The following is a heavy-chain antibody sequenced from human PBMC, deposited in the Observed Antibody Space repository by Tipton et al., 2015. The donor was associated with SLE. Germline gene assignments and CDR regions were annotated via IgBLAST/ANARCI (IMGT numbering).Heavy chain of an antibody. CDR3: ARDHPIMTTVTS. D-gene: IGHD4-17*01. J-gene: IGHJ4*02. CDR1: GGSFSGFY. Sequence: TLSLTCAVYGGSFSGFYWNWIRQPPGKGLEWIGEIDHSGSTNYNPSLKSRVTISVDTSKNQFSLKLSSVTAADTAVYYCARDHPIMTTVTSWGQGTLVTVSS. V-gene: IGHV4-34*01. CDR2: IDHSGST.